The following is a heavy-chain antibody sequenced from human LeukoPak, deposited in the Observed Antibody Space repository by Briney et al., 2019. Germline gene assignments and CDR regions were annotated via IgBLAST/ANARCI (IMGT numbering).Heavy chain of an antibody. V-gene: IGHV3-23*01. CDR1: GFTFSNYG. CDR3: ARAQCSGGSCYFDY. CDR2: ISGSGGST. J-gene: IGHJ4*02. D-gene: IGHD2-15*01. Sequence: GGSLRLSCAASGFTFSNYGMSWARQAPGKGLEWVSAISGSGGSTYYADSVKGRFTISRDNSKNTLYLQMNSLRAEDTAVCYCARAQCSGGSCYFDYWGQGTLVTVSS.